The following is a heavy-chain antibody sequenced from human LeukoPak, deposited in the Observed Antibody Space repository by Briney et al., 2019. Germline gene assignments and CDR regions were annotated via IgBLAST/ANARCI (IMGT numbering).Heavy chain of an antibody. V-gene: IGHV4-39*01. D-gene: IGHD4-17*01. CDR2: IYYSGST. CDR3: ARPYVDNYFGMDV. Sequence: SETLSLSSTVSGGAISSSSYYCGWSRQPPGKGLEWIGCIYYSGSTYYNPSLRSRVTISVDPSKNQLSLKLSSVTVSVWAVYYCARPYVDNYFGMDVWGQGTTVTVSS. J-gene: IGHJ6*02. CDR1: GGAISSSSYY.